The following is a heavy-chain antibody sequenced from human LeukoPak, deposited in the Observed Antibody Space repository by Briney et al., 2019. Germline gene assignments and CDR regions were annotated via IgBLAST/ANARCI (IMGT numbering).Heavy chain of an antibody. CDR3: ASPRYSRSWYWGGGDAFDI. CDR2: ISGSGGST. D-gene: IGHD6-13*01. CDR1: GFTFSSYA. Sequence: GGSLRLSCAASGFTFSSYAMSWVRQAPGKGLEWVSAISGSGGSTYYADSVKGRFTISRDNSKNTLYLQMNSLRAEDTAVYYCASPRYSRSWYWGGGDAFDIWGQGTMVTVSS. J-gene: IGHJ3*02. V-gene: IGHV3-23*01.